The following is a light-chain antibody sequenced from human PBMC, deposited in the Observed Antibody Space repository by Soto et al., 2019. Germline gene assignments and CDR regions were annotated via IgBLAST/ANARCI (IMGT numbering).Light chain of an antibody. CDR1: QSVDGN. V-gene: IGKV3-15*01. CDR2: RAS. Sequence: EILMTQSPSTLSVSPGERATLSCRASQSVDGNLAWYQQKPGQSPRLLIYRASARATGVPDRFSGSGSGTEFTLTISSLQSEDFAVYYCQQYNNWPPITFGQGTRLEIK. J-gene: IGKJ5*01. CDR3: QQYNNWPPIT.